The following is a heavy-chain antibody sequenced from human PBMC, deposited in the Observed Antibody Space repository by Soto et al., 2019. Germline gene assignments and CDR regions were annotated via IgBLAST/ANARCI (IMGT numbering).Heavy chain of an antibody. CDR2: IYYSGST. Sequence: PSETLSLTCTVSGGSISSGGYYWSWSRQHPGKGLEWIGYIYYSGSTYYNPSLKSRVTISVDTSKNQFSLKLSSVTAADTAVYYWAREVSGYGDYLVDYWGQGTLVTVSS. J-gene: IGHJ4*02. CDR1: GGSISSGGYY. D-gene: IGHD4-17*01. V-gene: IGHV4-31*03. CDR3: AREVSGYGDYLVDY.